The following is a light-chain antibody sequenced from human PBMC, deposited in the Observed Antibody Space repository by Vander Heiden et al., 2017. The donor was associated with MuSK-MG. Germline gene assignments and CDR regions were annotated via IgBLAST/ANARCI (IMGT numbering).Light chain of an antibody. J-gene: IGLJ2*01. Sequence: QSGLTQPPPASGTPGQRVHIPASGSSSNIGSNTVNWYQQLPGTAPKLLIYDNNQRPSGVPDRFSGSKSGTSASLAISGLQSEDEADYYCAAWDNSLNGVVFGGGTKLTVL. CDR2: DNN. V-gene: IGLV1-44*01. CDR3: AAWDNSLNGVV. CDR1: SSNIGSNT.